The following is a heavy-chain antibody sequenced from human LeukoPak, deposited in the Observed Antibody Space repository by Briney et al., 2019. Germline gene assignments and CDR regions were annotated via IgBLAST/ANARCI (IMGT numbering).Heavy chain of an antibody. CDR1: GYTFTGYY. D-gene: IGHD5-24*01. CDR3: ARVGDGLNGAFDI. V-gene: IGHV1-2*06. CDR2: INPNSGGT. J-gene: IGHJ3*02. Sequence: ASVKVSCKASGYTFTGYYMNWVRQAPGQGLEWMGRINPNSGGTNYAQKFQGRVTMTRDTSISTAYMELSRLRSDDTAVYYCARVGDGLNGAFDIWGRGTTVTVSS.